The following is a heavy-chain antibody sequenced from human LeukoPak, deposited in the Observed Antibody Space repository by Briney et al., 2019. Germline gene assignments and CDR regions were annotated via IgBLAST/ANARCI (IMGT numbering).Heavy chain of an antibody. D-gene: IGHD3-3*01. CDR1: GFTFSSYS. CDR2: ISSSSSYI. J-gene: IGHJ5*02. V-gene: IGHV3-21*04. Sequence: GGSLRLSCAASGFTFSSYSMNWVRQAPGKGLEWVSSISSSSSYIYYADSVKGRFTISRDNAKNSLYLQMNSLRAEDTAVYYCARRVMYYDFWSGLSQAVWFDPWGQGTLVTVSS. CDR3: ARRVMYYDFWSGLSQAVWFDP.